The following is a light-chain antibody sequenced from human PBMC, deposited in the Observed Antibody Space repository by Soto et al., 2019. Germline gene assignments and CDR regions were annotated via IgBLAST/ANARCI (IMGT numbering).Light chain of an antibody. Sequence: IQLTQSPSSLSASVGDRVTITCRASPAIASFLAWYQQKPGTAPKLLIYDAATLQSGVPSRFSGSRSGTEYTLTIGSLQPEDFATYYCQQYNSYLYTFGQGTKLEIK. CDR3: QQYNSYLYT. J-gene: IGKJ2*01. CDR1: PAIASF. V-gene: IGKV1-9*01. CDR2: DAA.